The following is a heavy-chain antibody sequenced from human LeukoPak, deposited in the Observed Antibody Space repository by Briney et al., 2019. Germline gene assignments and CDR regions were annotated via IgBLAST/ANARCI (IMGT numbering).Heavy chain of an antibody. CDR3: ARDTGIAVAGTPYFDY. CDR2: ISSSGSTI. D-gene: IGHD6-19*01. V-gene: IGHV3-48*03. Sequence: GGSLRLSCAASGFTFSSYEMNWVRQAPGKGLEWVSYISSSGSTIYYADSVKGRFTISRDNAKNSLYLQMNSLRAEDTAVYYCARDTGIAVAGTPYFDYWGQGTLVTVSS. J-gene: IGHJ4*02. CDR1: GFTFSSYE.